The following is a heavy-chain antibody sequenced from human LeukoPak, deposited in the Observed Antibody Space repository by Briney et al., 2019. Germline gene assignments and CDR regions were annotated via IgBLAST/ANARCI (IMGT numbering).Heavy chain of an antibody. J-gene: IGHJ4*02. D-gene: IGHD6-13*01. CDR2: INPSGGST. CDR1: GYTFTSYY. V-gene: IGHV1-46*01. CDR3: ARDPNPNDHDSSSWYRD. Sequence: GASVTVSCKASGYTFTSYYMHWVRQAPGQGLEWMGIINPSGGSTSYAQKFQGRVTMTRDTSTSTVYMELSSLRSEDTAVYYCARDPNPNDHDSSSWYRDWGQGTLVTVSS.